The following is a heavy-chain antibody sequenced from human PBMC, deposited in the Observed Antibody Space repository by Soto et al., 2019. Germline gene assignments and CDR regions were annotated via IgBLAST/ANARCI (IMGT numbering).Heavy chain of an antibody. V-gene: IGHV4-4*02. CDR1: RGSVSSTNW. D-gene: IGHD3-10*01. J-gene: IGHJ4*02. CDR3: SAHSGSTYGPFDY. CDR2: IYHSGST. Sequence: QVQLQESGPGLVKPSGTLSLTCGVSRGSVSSTNWWTWVRQSPGKGLEWIGEIYHSGSTNYNPSLKSRVTTSVDKSKNQFSLKLTSVTAADTAVYYRSAHSGSTYGPFDYWGQGTLVTVSS.